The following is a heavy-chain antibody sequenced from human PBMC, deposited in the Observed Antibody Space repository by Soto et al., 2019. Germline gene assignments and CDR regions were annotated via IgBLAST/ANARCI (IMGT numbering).Heavy chain of an antibody. CDR2: ISWNSGSI. D-gene: IGHD3-22*01. Sequence: GGSLRLSCAASGFTFDYYAMHWVRQAPGKGLEWVSGISWNSGSIGYADSVKGRFTISRDNAKNSLYLQMNSLRAEDTALYYCAKDYSSAGEXYYDSSGYYYIPYGMDVWGQGTTVTVSS. CDR3: AKDYSSAGEXYYDSSGYYYIPYGMDV. J-gene: IGHJ6*02. CDR1: GFTFDYYA. V-gene: IGHV3-9*01.